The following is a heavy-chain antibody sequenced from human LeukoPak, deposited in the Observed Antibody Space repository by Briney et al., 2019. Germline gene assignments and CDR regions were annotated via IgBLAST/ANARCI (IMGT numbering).Heavy chain of an antibody. CDR2: ISGSGDNT. J-gene: IGHJ4*02. D-gene: IGHD3-22*01. CDR3: AKGSYYDSSGSFYFDY. CDR1: GFTFSSYA. V-gene: IGHV3-23*01. Sequence: SGGSLRLSCAASGFTFSSYAMSWVRQAPGKGLEWVSGISGSGDNTYYADSVKGRFTISRDHSKNTLYVQVNSLGTEDTAAHYCAKGSYYDSSGSFYFDYWGQGTLVTVSS.